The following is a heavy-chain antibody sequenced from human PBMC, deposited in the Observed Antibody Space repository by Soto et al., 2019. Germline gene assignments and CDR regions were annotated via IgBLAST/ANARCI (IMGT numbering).Heavy chain of an antibody. CDR1: GGTFSSYA. CDR3: ARDPIPLAAAGIGGDYFDY. D-gene: IGHD6-13*01. J-gene: IGHJ4*02. CDR2: IIPIFGTA. Sequence: QVQLVQSGAEVKKPGSSVKVSCKASGGTFSSYAISWVRQAPGQGPEWMGGIIPIFGTANYAQKFQGRVTITADESTSTAYMELSSLRSEDTAVYYCARDPIPLAAAGIGGDYFDYWGQGTLVTVSS. V-gene: IGHV1-69*12.